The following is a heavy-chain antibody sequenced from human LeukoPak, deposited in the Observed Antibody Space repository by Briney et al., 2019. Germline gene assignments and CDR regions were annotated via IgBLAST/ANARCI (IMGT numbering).Heavy chain of an antibody. D-gene: IGHD3-9*01. CDR3: ARDRSDTYYDILTGYYYFFDY. V-gene: IGHV1-18*01. J-gene: IGHJ4*02. CDR1: GYTFTSYG. CDR2: ISAYNGNT. Sequence: ASVKVSCKASGYTFTSYGISWVRQAPGQGLEWMGWISAYNGNTNYAQKLQGRVTMTTDTSTSTAYMELRSLRSDDTAVYYCARDRSDTYYDILTGYYYFFDYWGQGTLVTVSS.